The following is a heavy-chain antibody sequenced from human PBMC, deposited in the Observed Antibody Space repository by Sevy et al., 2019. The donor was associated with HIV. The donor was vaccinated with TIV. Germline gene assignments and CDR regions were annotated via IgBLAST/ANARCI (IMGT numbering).Heavy chain of an antibody. V-gene: IGHV3-21*01. CDR3: ARGVSYVWGSYRLPYYFDY. J-gene: IGHJ4*02. CDR2: ISSSSSYI. CDR1: GFTFSSYS. D-gene: IGHD3-16*02. Sequence: GRSLRLSCAASGFTFSSYSMNWVRQAPGKGLEWVSSISSSSSYIYYADSVKGRFTISRDNAKNSLYLQMNSLRAEDTAVYYCARGVSYVWGSYRLPYYFDYWGQGTLVTVSS.